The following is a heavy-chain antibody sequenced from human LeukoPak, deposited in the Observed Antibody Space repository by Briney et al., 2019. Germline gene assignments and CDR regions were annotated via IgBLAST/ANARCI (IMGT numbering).Heavy chain of an antibody. CDR2: IKQDGSEK. V-gene: IGHV3-7*01. J-gene: IGHJ6*03. D-gene: IGHD3-3*01. CDR1: GFTFSSYW. Sequence: GGSLRLSCAASGFTFSSYWMSWVRQAPGKGLEWLANIKQDGSEKYYVDSVKGRFTISRDNAKNSLYLQMNSLRAEDTAVYYCARHNYDFWSVYMDVWGKGTTVTVSS. CDR3: ARHNYDFWSVYMDV.